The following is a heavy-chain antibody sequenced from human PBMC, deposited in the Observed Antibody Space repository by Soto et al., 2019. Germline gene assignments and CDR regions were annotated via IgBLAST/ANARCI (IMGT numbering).Heavy chain of an antibody. D-gene: IGHD6-19*01. V-gene: IGHV4-31*02. J-gene: IGHJ3*02. CDR3: ARDQDSGWHDAFDI. CDR1: GGSISSGGYY. Sequence: QVHLQESGPGLVKPSQTLSLTCTVSGGSISSGGYYWSWIRQHPGKGLEWIGYIYYSGSTYYNPSLKSRVTISVDTSKNPFSLKLSSVTAADTAVYYCARDQDSGWHDAFDIWGQGTMVTVSS. CDR2: IYYSGST.